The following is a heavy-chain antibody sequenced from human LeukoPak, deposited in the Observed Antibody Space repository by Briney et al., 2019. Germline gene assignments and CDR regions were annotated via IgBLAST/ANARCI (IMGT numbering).Heavy chain of an antibody. CDR2: INHSGST. D-gene: IGHD6-19*01. Sequence: PSETLSLTCAVYGGTFSGYYWSWIPQPPGKGLQWIGEINHSGSTNYNPSLKSRVTISVDTSKNQFSLKLSSVTAADTAVYYCARVGSSGWYGWFDPWGQGTLVTASS. V-gene: IGHV4-34*01. J-gene: IGHJ5*02. CDR3: ARVGSSGWYGWFDP. CDR1: GGTFSGYY.